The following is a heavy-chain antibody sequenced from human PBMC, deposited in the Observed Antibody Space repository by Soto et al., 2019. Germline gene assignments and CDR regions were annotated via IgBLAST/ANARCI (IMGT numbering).Heavy chain of an antibody. J-gene: IGHJ4*02. Sequence: QVQLVQYGAEVKKPGSSVKVSCKASGGTFSSYTISWVRQAPGQGLEWMGRIIPILGIANYAQKFKGRVTTTPYKSTSKAYMELSSLRSEDTAVYYCATDGHQLLYYWGQGNLVTVSS. D-gene: IGHD2-2*01. V-gene: IGHV1-69*08. CDR2: IIPILGIA. CDR3: ATDGHQLLYY. CDR1: GGTFSSYT.